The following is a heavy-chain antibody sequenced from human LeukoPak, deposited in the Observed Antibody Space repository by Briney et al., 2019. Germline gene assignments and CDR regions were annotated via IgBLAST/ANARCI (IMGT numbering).Heavy chain of an antibody. CDR1: GFTFSSYG. Sequence: QPGRSLRLSCAASGFTFSSYGMHWVRQAPGKGLEWVAVIWYGGSNKYYADSVKGRFTISRDNSKNTLYLQMNSLRAEDTAVYYCAREVVDTAMVTCGLDYWGQGTLVTVSS. CDR2: IWYGGSNK. CDR3: AREVVDTAMVTCGLDY. D-gene: IGHD5-18*01. J-gene: IGHJ4*02. V-gene: IGHV3-33*01.